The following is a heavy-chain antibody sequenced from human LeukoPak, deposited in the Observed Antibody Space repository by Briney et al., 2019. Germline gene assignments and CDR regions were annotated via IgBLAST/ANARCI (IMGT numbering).Heavy chain of an antibody. D-gene: IGHD2-2*02. CDR2: IIPILGIA. Sequence: ASGKVSCKASGGTFSSYTISWVRQAPGQGLEWMGRIIPILGIANYAQKFQGRVTITADKSTSTAYMELSSLRSEDTAVYYCARGYCSSTSCYNYGMDVWGQGTTVTVSS. CDR1: GGTFSSYT. V-gene: IGHV1-69*02. J-gene: IGHJ6*02. CDR3: ARGYCSSTSCYNYGMDV.